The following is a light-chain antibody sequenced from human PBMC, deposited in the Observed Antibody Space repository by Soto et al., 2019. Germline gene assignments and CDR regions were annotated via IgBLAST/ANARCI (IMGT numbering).Light chain of an antibody. V-gene: IGLV3-21*02. J-gene: IGLJ1*01. CDR3: QVWDDNSDHYV. CDR1: NIEDKS. CDR2: DDS. Sequence: SYELTQPPSVSVAPGQADRITCGGNNIEDKSVQWYQQRPGQAPVLVVYDDSDRPSGIPERFSGSNSGNTATLTITRVEAVDEADYYCQVWDDNSDHYVFGTGTKVTVL.